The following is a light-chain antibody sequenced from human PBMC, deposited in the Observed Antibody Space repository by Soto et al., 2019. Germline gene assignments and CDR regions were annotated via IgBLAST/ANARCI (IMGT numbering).Light chain of an antibody. J-gene: IGKJ1*01. CDR1: QSISSY. Sequence: DIQMTQSPSSLSASVGDRVTITCRASQSISSYLNWYQQKPGKAPKLLIYAASSLQSWVPSRFSRSASGTDFTLTISTLQPEDFATYYCQQSYSTPPTFGQGTKVEIK. V-gene: IGKV1-39*01. CDR2: AAS. CDR3: QQSYSTPPT.